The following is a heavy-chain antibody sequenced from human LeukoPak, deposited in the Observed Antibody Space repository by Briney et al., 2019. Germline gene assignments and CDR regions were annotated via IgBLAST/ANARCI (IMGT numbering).Heavy chain of an antibody. Sequence: SETLSLTCAVYGGSFSGYSWNWIRQPPVKGLEWIGEINHSGGTNYNPSLKSRVTISVDTSKNQFSLKLSSVTAADTAVYYCARGAPTTVTRYFDYWGQGTLVTVSS. CDR3: ARGAPTTVTRYFDY. CDR2: INHSGGT. CDR1: GGSFSGYS. V-gene: IGHV4-34*01. D-gene: IGHD4-17*01. J-gene: IGHJ4*02.